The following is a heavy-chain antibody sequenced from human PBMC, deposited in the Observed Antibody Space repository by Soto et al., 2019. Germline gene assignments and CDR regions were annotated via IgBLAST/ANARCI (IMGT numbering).Heavy chain of an antibody. CDR1: GGSISSYY. J-gene: IGHJ5*02. CDR3: ARGSGGSFHWFDP. CDR2: IYYSGST. Sequence: SETLSLTCTVSGGSISSYYWSWIRQPPGKGLEWIGYIYYSGSTNYNPSLKSRVTISVDTSKNQFSLKLSSVTAADTAVYYCARGSGGSFHWFDPWGQGTLVTVSS. V-gene: IGHV4-59*01. D-gene: IGHD2-15*01.